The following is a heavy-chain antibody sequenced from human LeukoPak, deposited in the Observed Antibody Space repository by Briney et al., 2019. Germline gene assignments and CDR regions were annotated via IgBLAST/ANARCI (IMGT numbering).Heavy chain of an antibody. CDR2: IRYDGSNK. J-gene: IGHJ6*03. CDR1: GFTFSSYG. Sequence: GGSLRLSCVASGFTFSSYGMSWVRQAPGKGLEWVAFIRYDGSNKYYADSVKGRFTISRDNSKNTLYLQMNSLRAEDTAVYYCAKELAAAGTDYYYYMDVWGKGTTVTVSS. CDR3: AKELAAAGTDYYYYMDV. V-gene: IGHV3-30*02. D-gene: IGHD6-13*01.